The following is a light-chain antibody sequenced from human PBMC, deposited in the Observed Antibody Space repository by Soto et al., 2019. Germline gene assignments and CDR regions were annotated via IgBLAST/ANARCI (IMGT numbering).Light chain of an antibody. J-gene: IGLJ1*01. CDR2: EVS. Sequence: ALTQPASVSGSPGQSITISCTGTSSDVGSYNLVSWYQQLPGKAPKLIIYEVSKRPSGVSNRFSGSKSGNTASLTISGLQAEDEADYYCCSWAGSNTFYFFGTGTKVTVL. V-gene: IGLV2-23*02. CDR3: CSWAGSNTFYF. CDR1: SSDVGSYNL.